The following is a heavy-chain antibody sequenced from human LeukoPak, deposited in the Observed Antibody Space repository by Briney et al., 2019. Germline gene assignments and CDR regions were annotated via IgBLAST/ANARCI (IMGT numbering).Heavy chain of an antibody. CDR3: TRDYSSALAV. CDR1: GFTFSSAW. V-gene: IGHV3-74*01. CDR2: INREGSST. J-gene: IGHJ6*02. Sequence: GGSLRLSCAPSGFTFSSAWMRWVRHTPGEGRVWVSRINREGSSTNYADSVKGRFTISRDNAKNMVNLQMNSLRAEDTASYYCTRDYSSALAVWGQGTTVTVSS. D-gene: IGHD2-21*01.